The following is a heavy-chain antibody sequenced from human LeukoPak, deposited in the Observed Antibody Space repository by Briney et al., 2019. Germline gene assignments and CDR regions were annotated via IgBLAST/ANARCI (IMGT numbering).Heavy chain of an antibody. V-gene: IGHV4-61*01. CDR1: GGSISSSSYY. CDR2: IYDRGST. Sequence: SETLSLTCTVSGGSISSSSYYWSWIRQPPGKGLEWIGNIYDRGSTKYNPSLKSRVTISVDTSKNQFSLRLSSVTAADTAVYYCARGRTFDNWGQGTLVTVSS. CDR3: ARGRTFDN. J-gene: IGHJ4*02.